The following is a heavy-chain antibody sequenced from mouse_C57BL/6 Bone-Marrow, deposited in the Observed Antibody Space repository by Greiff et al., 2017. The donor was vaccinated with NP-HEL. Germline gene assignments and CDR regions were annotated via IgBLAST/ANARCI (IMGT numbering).Heavy chain of an antibody. D-gene: IGHD2-1*01. CDR2: INSDGSST. Sequence: DVQLVESEGGLVQPGSSMKLSCTASGFTFSDYYMAWVRQVPEKGLEWVANINSDGSSTYYLDSLKSRFIISRDNAKNILYLQMSSLKSEDTATYYCARAIYGNYGVAYWGQGTLVTVSA. CDR1: GFTFSDYY. CDR3: ARAIYGNYGVAY. J-gene: IGHJ3*01. V-gene: IGHV5-16*01.